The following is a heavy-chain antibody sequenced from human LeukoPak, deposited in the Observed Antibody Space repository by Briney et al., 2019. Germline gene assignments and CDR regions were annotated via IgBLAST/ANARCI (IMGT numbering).Heavy chain of an antibody. CDR3: ARAINYSSSSGVDY. V-gene: IGHV4-34*01. CDR1: GGSFSGYY. Sequence: SETLSLTCAVYGGSFSGYYWSWIRQPPGKGLEWIGEINHSGSTNYNPSLKSRVTISVDTSKNRFSLKLSSVTAADTAVYYCARAINYSSSSGVDYWGQGTLVTVSS. CDR2: INHSGST. J-gene: IGHJ4*02. D-gene: IGHD6-6*01.